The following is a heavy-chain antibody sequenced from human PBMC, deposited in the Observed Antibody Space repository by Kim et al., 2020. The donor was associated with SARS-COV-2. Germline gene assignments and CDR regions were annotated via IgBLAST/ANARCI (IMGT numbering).Heavy chain of an antibody. CDR3: SRDLGPYCSGTTCYSGDSI. CDR2: IDPRDSYT. J-gene: IGHJ6*02. Sequence: GESLKISCKGSGYSFTNYWINWVRQMPGKGLEWVGRIDPRDSYTNYSPSFQGHVVISVDKSINTAYLQWSSLGASDTAMYYCSRDLGPYCSGTTCYSGDSIWGQGTTVTVSS. V-gene: IGHV5-10-1*01. D-gene: IGHD2-2*01. CDR1: GYSFTNYW.